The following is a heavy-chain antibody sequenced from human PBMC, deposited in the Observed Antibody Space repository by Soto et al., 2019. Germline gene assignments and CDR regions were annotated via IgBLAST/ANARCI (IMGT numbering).Heavy chain of an antibody. CDR2: ISYDGSNK. CDR3: AKDLVAWSNYYYYGMDV. CDR1: GFTFSHYG. D-gene: IGHD6-6*01. J-gene: IGHJ6*02. Sequence: GGSLRLSCTASGFTFSHYGMHWARQAPGKGLEWVAIISYDGSNKHYADSVMGRFTISRDNSKNTLYLQMNSLRTEDTAVYYCAKDLVAWSNYYYYGMDVWGQGTTVTVSS. V-gene: IGHV3-30*18.